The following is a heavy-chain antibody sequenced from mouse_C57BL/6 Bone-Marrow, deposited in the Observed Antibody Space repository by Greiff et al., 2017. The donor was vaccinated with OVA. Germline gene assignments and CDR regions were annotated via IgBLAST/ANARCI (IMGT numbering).Heavy chain of an antibody. J-gene: IGHJ4*01. CDR3: ARASFPMVTTAMDY. CDR1: GFTFSSYA. V-gene: IGHV5-4*01. CDR2: ISDGGSYT. Sequence: DVHLVESGGGLVKPGGSLKLSCAASGFTFSSYAMSWVRQTPEKRLEWVATISDGGSYTYYPDNVKGRFTISRDNAKNNLYLQMSHLKSEDTAMYYCARASFPMVTTAMDYWGQGTSVTVSS. D-gene: IGHD2-2*01.